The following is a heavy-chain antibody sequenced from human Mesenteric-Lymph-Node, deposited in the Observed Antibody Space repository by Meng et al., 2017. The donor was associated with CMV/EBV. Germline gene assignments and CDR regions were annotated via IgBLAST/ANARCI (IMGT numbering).Heavy chain of an antibody. CDR3: ARDLLVGATPGAFDI. Sequence: GDSISSGNWGIWVRQPPGKGLEWIGEIHHSGSTYYNPSLKSRITMSVDTSKNQFYLKLSSVTAADTAVYYCARDLLVGATPGAFDIWGQGTMVTVSS. V-gene: IGHV4-55*08. CDR2: IHHSGST. CDR1: GDSISSGNW. D-gene: IGHD1-26*01. J-gene: IGHJ3*02.